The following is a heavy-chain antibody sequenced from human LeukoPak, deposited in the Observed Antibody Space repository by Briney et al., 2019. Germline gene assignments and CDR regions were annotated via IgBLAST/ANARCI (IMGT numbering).Heavy chain of an antibody. D-gene: IGHD6-19*01. V-gene: IGHV3-23*01. Sequence: GGSLRLSCAAAGFIFSNYAMTWVRQAPGKGLEWVSGISGSGGSTFYADSVKGRFTISRDNSKNTLYLQLTSLRAEDTAVYYCAKRAVAGDWSFDLWGRGTLVTVSS. J-gene: IGHJ2*01. CDR1: GFIFSNYA. CDR2: ISGSGGST. CDR3: AKRAVAGDWSFDL.